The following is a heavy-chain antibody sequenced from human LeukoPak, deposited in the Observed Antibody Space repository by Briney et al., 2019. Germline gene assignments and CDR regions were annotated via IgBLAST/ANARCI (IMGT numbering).Heavy chain of an antibody. J-gene: IGHJ6*02. V-gene: IGHV3-21*01. Sequence: GGSLRLSCAASGFTFSSYSMNWVRQAPGKGLEWVSSISSSSSSYIYYADSVKGRFTISRDNAKNSLYLQMNSLRAEDTAVYYCASTLMRITIFGENYGMDVWGQGTTVTVSS. CDR2: ISSSSSSYI. CDR1: GFTFSSYS. D-gene: IGHD3-3*01. CDR3: ASTLMRITIFGENYGMDV.